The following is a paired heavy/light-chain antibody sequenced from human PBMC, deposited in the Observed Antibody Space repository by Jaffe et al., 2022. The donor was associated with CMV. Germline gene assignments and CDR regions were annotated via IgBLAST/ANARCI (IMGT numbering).Heavy chain of an antibody. J-gene: IGHJ4*02. CDR1: GYSLSTDH. D-gene: IGHD5-18*01. V-gene: IGHV5-51*01. Sequence: ELQLVQSGAEVKEPGESLKISCKKSGYSLSTDHIAWVRQMPGKGLEWMGIIYPGDSDTRYSPSFQGQVTISADKSINTAYLQWSSLKASDTAIYFCARGSLAGMAYDYWGQGTQVTVSS. CDR3: ARGSLAGMAYDY. CDR2: IYPGDSDT.
Light chain of an antibody. CDR2: AAS. J-gene: IGKJ1*01. CDR1: QGMSNY. Sequence: DIQMTQSPSSLSASVGDRVTITCRASQGMSNYLAWYQQKPGKVPKLLIYAASTLQSGVPSRFSGSGSGTDFTLTISSLQPEDVATYYCQKYNSAPHTFGQGTKVEIK. V-gene: IGKV1-27*01. CDR3: QKYNSAPHT.